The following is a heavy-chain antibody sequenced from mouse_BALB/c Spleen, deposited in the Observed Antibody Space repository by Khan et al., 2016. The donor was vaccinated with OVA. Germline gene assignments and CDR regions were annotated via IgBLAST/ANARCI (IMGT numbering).Heavy chain of an antibody. CDR1: GYTFTDFT. V-gene: IGHV1S137*01. CDR3: ARGGGGDRFAY. CDR2: VSTYYGHA. Sequence: VQLQQSGAELVRPGVSVKISCKGSGYTFTDFTMHWVKQSHAMSLEWIGVVSTYYGHATYNQKFKDKATVTVDKSSSTAYLELARLTSDDSAIFYCARGGGGDRFAYWGQGTLVTVSA. J-gene: IGHJ3*01.